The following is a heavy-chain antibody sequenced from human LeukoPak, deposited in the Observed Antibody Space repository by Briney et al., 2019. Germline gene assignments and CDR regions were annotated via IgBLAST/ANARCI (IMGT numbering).Heavy chain of an antibody. J-gene: IGHJ4*02. CDR2: IKQDGSET. CDR3: ARSEDSSGYYYFDY. V-gene: IGHV3-7*01. D-gene: IGHD3-22*01. CDR1: GFTFSSYW. Sequence: GGSLRLSCAVSGFTFSSYWMHWVCQTPGKGLEGVANIKQDGSETHYVDSVKGRFTISRDNSKNTLYLQMNSLRAEDTAVYYCARSEDSSGYYYFDYWGQGTLVTVSS.